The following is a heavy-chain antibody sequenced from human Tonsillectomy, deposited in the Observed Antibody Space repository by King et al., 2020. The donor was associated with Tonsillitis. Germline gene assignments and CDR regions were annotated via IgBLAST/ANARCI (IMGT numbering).Heavy chain of an antibody. V-gene: IGHV3-73*02. J-gene: IGHJ4*02. Sequence: VQLVESGGGLVQPGGSLKLSCAASGFTFSGSAMHWVRQASGKGLEWVGRIRSKANSYATAYAASVKGRFTISRDDSKNTAYLQMNSLKTEDTAVYYCTRRTEIDGQNIDYWGQGTLVTVSS. CDR1: GFTFSGSA. CDR2: IRSKANSYAT. CDR3: TRRTEIDGQNIDY. D-gene: IGHD5-24*01.